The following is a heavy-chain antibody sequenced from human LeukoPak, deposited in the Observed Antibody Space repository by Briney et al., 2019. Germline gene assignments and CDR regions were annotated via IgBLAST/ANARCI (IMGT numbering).Heavy chain of an antibody. Sequence: GGSLRLSCAGPKFMFSDYYRKWIRQAPGKGLEWVSSISSSSSYIYYADSVKGRFTISRDNAKNSLYLQMNSLRAEDTAVYYCARAPTVLVGYCSSSSCQADYWGQGTLVTVSS. CDR3: ARAPTVLVGYCSSSSCQADY. CDR1: KFMFSDYY. J-gene: IGHJ4*02. CDR2: ISSSSSYI. D-gene: IGHD2-2*01. V-gene: IGHV3-21*01.